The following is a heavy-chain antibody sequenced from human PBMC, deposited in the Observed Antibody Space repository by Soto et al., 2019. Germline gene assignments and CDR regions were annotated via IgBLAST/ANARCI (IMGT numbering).Heavy chain of an antibody. D-gene: IGHD2-21*02. CDR1: GFNFSNHW. CDR3: ARESGDWPHNRFDP. Sequence: PGGSLRLSCAASGFNFSNHWMHWVRQRPAEGLVWVSRITSDGKSKAYAESVKGRFAISRDNAKNTLYLQMNGLTAEDTAVYYCARESGDWPHNRFDPWRQGTLVTVSS. CDR2: ITSDGKSK. V-gene: IGHV3-74*01. J-gene: IGHJ5*02.